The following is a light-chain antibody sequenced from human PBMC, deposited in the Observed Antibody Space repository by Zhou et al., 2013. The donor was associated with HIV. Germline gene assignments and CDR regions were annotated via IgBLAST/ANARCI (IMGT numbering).Light chain of an antibody. Sequence: AIRITQSPSSLSASTGDRVTITCRASQGISSYLAWYQQKPGKAPKLLIYAASTLQSGVPSRFSGSGSGTDFTLTISSLQPDDFATYYCQQYKSSSPTFGQGTKLEIK. J-gene: IGKJ2*01. CDR1: QGISSY. V-gene: IGKV1-8*01. CDR3: QQYKSSSPT. CDR2: AAS.